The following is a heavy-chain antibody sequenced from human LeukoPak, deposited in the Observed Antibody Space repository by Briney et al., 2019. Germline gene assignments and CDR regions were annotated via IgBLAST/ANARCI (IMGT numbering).Heavy chain of an antibody. J-gene: IGHJ4*02. CDR2: MNPNSGNT. CDR3: ARGSGWNYEYYFDY. V-gene: IGHV1-8*03. D-gene: IGHD1-7*01. Sequence: GASVKVSCKASGYTFTSYDINWVRQATGQGLEWMGWMNPNSGNTGYAQKFQGRVTITRNTSISTAYMELSSLGSEDTAVYYCARGSGWNYEYYFDYWGQGTLVTVSS. CDR1: GYTFTSYD.